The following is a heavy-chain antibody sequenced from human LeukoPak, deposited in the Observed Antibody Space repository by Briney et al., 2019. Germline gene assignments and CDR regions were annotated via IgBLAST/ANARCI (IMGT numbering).Heavy chain of an antibody. D-gene: IGHD4-11*01. CDR3: VKDPTRTTTGYFDI. Sequence: GGSPRLSCAASGFTFSSYWMHWVRQAPGKGLEWVSGISDNGGRTFYADSVKGRFTISRDNSKNTVYLQMNGLRADDTAIYYCVKDPTRTTTGYFDIWGQGTLVTVSS. CDR1: GFTFSSYW. V-gene: IGHV3-23*01. J-gene: IGHJ4*02. CDR2: ISDNGGRT.